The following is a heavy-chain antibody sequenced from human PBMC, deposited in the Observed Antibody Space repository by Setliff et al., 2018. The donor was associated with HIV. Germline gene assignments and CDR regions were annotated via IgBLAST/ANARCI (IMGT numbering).Heavy chain of an antibody. CDR2: IYSSGST. Sequence: PSETLSLTCTVSGDSISSGTYYWSWIRQPAGKGLEWIGRIYSSGSTNYNPSLKSRVTMSVDASKNQLSLKLRSVTAADTAVYYCARARITMIGGRLEPYAFDRWGQGTKVTVSS. D-gene: IGHD3-10*01. CDR1: GDSISSGTYY. CDR3: ARARITMIGGRLEPYAFDR. J-gene: IGHJ3*01. V-gene: IGHV4-61*02.